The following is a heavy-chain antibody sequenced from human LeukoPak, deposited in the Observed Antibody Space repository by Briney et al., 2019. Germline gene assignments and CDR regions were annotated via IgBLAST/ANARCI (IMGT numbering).Heavy chain of an antibody. CDR1: GFTFSSSA. V-gene: IGHV3-23*01. Sequence: GSLRLSCAASGFTFSSSAMSWVRQAPGKGLEWVSAISNNGGYTYYADSVQGRFTISRDNSKSTLCLQMNSLRAEDTAVYYCAIEWLGLDYWGQGTLVTVSS. CDR2: ISNNGGYT. J-gene: IGHJ4*02. CDR3: AIEWLGLDY. D-gene: IGHD6-19*01.